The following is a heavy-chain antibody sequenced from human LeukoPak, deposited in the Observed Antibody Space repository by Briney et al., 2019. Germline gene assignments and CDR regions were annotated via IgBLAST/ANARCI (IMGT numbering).Heavy chain of an antibody. CDR3: ARANSSSWWYDGNWFDP. D-gene: IGHD6-13*01. V-gene: IGHV4-59*01. CDR2: IYYSGST. Sequence: ASETLSLTCTVSGGSISSYYWSWVRQPPGKGMEWLGYIYYSGSTNYNPSLKSRVTISVDTSKNQFSLKLSSVTAADTAVYYCARANSSSWWYDGNWFDPWGQGTLVTVSS. CDR1: GGSISSYY. J-gene: IGHJ5*02.